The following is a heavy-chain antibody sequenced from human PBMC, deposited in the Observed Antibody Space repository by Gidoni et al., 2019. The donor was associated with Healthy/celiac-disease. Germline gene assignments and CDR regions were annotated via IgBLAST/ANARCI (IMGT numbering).Heavy chain of an antibody. Sequence: EVQLLESGGGLVQPGGSLRRSCAASGFTFSSYAMSWVRQAPGKGLGWVSAISGSGGSTYYADSVKGRFTISRDNSKNTLYLQMNSLRAEDTAVYYCAKEPYGSGSYDYWGQGTLVTVSS. J-gene: IGHJ4*02. CDR2: ISGSGGST. CDR3: AKEPYGSGSYDY. CDR1: GFTFSSYA. V-gene: IGHV3-23*01. D-gene: IGHD3-10*01.